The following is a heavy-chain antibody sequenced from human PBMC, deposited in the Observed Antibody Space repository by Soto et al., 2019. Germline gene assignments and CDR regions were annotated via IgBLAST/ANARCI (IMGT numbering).Heavy chain of an antibody. V-gene: IGHV1-18*01. D-gene: IGHD5-18*01. CDR3: ARRGPHTALYGMDV. CDR1: GYTFTSYG. Sequence: GASVKVSCKASGYTFTSYGVSWVRQAPGQGLEWMGWISAYNGNTNYAQKLQGRVTMTTDTSTSTAYMELRSLRSDDTAVYYCARRGPHTALYGMDVWGQGTTITVSS. CDR2: ISAYNGNT. J-gene: IGHJ6*02.